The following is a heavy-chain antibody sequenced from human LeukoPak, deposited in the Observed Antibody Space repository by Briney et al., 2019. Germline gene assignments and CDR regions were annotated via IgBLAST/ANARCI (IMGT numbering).Heavy chain of an antibody. V-gene: IGHV3-48*04. CDR3: ARGLVGAINWFDP. D-gene: IGHD1-26*01. Sequence: GGSLRLSCAASGFTFSTYSMNWVRQAPGKGLEWVSYISGSSSTIYYADSVRGRFTISRDNANNSLYLHLNSLRAEDTAVYYCARGLVGAINWFDPWGQGTLVTVSS. CDR1: GFTFSTYS. J-gene: IGHJ5*02. CDR2: ISGSSSTI.